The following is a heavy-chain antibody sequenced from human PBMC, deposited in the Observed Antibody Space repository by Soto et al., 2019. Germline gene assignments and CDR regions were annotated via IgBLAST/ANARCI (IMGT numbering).Heavy chain of an antibody. CDR2: ISSSSSTI. V-gene: IGHV3-48*02. D-gene: IGHD1-26*01. CDR1: GFTFSSYS. J-gene: IGHJ6*02. Sequence: PGGALRLSCAASGFTFSSYSMNWVRQAPGKGLERVSYISSSSSTIYYADSVKGRFTISRDNAKNSLYLQMNSLRDEDTAVYYCARDKWELHLRPRDYYYGMDVCGQGTTVTVSS. CDR3: ARDKWELHLRPRDYYYGMDV.